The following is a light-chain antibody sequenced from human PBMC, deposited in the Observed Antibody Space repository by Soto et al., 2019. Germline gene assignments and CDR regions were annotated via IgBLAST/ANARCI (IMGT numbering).Light chain of an antibody. CDR3: AAWDDSLSGVI. J-gene: IGLJ2*01. V-gene: IGLV1-47*01. CDR1: SSNIGRNF. CDR2: RNN. Sequence: QSVLTQPPSASGTPGQTVTISCSRSSSNIGRNFVYWYQQLPGTAPKLLIYRNNQRPSGVPDRFSGSQSGTSASLAISGLRSEDEADYHCAAWDDSLSGVIFGGGTKPPS.